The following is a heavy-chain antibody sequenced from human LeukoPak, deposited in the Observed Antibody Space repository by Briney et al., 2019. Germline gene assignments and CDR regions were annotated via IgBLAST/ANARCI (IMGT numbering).Heavy chain of an antibody. CDR3: ACRPSDIRYYGVFDF. D-gene: IGHD3-10*01. Sequence: GGSLRLSCVGSGFTFSSLWMSWVRQIPGKGLEWVVNIKQDGSEVYYVDSVKGRFTISRDNAKNSLYLQMNSLRVEDTAVYYCACRPSDIRYYGVFDFWGQGSPVTVSS. CDR1: GFTFSSLW. J-gene: IGHJ4*02. V-gene: IGHV3-7*01. CDR2: IKQDGSEV.